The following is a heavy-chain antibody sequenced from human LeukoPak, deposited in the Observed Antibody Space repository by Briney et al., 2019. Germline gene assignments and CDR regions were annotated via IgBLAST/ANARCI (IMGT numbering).Heavy chain of an antibody. CDR1: GFTFSSYW. J-gene: IGHJ4*02. D-gene: IGHD2-15*01. CDR3: ARDLWEVVVAAPLDY. CDR2: IKQDGSEK. Sequence: GGSLRLSCAASGFTFSSYWMSWVRQAPGKGLEWVANIKQDGSEKYYVDSVKGRFTISRDNAKNSLYLQMNSLRAEDTAVYYCARDLWEVVVAAPLDYWGQGTLVTVSS. V-gene: IGHV3-7*03.